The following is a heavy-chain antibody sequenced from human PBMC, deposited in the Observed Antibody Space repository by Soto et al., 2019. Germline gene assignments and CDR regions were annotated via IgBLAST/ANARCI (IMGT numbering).Heavy chain of an antibody. CDR1: GGSISSGGYY. D-gene: IGHD3-3*01. J-gene: IGHJ6*02. Sequence: SETLSLTCTVSGGSISSGGYYWSWIRQHPGKGLEWIGYIYYSGSTYYNPSLKSRVTISVDTSKNQFSLKLSSVTAADTAVYYCARTVNYDFWSGYSEYYYGMDVWGQGTTVTVSS. V-gene: IGHV4-31*03. CDR2: IYYSGST. CDR3: ARTVNYDFWSGYSEYYYGMDV.